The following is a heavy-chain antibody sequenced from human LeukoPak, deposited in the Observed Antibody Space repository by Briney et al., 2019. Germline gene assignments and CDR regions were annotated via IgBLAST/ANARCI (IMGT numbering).Heavy chain of an antibody. J-gene: IGHJ6*02. D-gene: IGHD1-14*01. Sequence: ASVKVSCKASRYTFTSYEINWVRQATGQGLEWMAGMNPNSGNTGYAQKFQGRVTMTRDTSISTAYMELSSLRSEDTAVYYCARGINGMDVWGQGTTVTVSS. CDR3: ARGINGMDV. CDR2: MNPNSGNT. CDR1: RYTFTSYE. V-gene: IGHV1-8*01.